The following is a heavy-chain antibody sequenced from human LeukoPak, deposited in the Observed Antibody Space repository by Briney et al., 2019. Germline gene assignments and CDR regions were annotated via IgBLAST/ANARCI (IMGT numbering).Heavy chain of an antibody. CDR3: AKEILRYFDWTD. Sequence: AGGSLRLSCAASGFTFSSYGMHWVRQAPGKGLEWVAFIRYDGSNKYYADSVKGRFTISRDNSKNTLYLQMNSLRAEDTAVYYCAKEILRYFDWTDWGQGTLVTVSS. D-gene: IGHD3-9*01. CDR1: GFTFSSYG. V-gene: IGHV3-30*02. J-gene: IGHJ4*02. CDR2: IRYDGSNK.